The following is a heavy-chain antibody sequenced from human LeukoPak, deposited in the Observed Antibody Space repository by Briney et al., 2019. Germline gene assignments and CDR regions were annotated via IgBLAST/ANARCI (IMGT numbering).Heavy chain of an antibody. CDR1: TGSLSTYY. V-gene: IGHV4-59*01. J-gene: IGHJ4*02. D-gene: IGHD1-26*01. CDR2: IHYSGST. Sequence: SESLSLTCTVSTGSLSTYYWTWIRQAPGKGLEWIGYIHYSGSTNYNPSLKSRVTISVDTSNNQFSLRLSSVTAADTAVYYCARGEGAVTPWGQGTLVTVSS. CDR3: ARGEGAVTP.